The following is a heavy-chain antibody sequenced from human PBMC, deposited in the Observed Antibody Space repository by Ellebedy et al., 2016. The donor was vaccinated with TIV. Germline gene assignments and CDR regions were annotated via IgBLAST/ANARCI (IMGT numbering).Heavy chain of an antibody. V-gene: IGHV1-8*03. J-gene: IGHJ4*02. D-gene: IGHD7-27*01. CDR1: GYTFNRYD. Sequence: AASVKVSCKTSGYTFNRYDIHWVRQATGQGLEWMGWMNPTSGNTGYAQKFQGRLTVTRNTSITTAYMELSSLRPEDTAVYYWARAWGLDYWGQGTLVTVSS. CDR2: MNPTSGNT. CDR3: ARAWGLDY.